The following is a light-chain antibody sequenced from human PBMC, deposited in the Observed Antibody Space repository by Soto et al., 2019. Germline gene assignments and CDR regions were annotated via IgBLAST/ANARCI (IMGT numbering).Light chain of an antibody. CDR2: EVS. J-gene: IGLJ2*01. CDR3: SSYTSSSTLGVV. V-gene: IGLV2-14*01. CDR1: SSDVGGYNY. Sequence: QSALTQPASVSGSPGQSITISCTGTSSDVGGYNYVSWYQQHPGKAPKLMIYEVSNRPSGVSNRFSGSNSGNTASLTISGLQAGDQADYYCSSYTSSSTLGVVFGGGTKLTVL.